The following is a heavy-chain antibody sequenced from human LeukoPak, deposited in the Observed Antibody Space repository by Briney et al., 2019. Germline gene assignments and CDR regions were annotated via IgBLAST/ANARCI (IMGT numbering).Heavy chain of an antibody. CDR2: INHSGST. D-gene: IGHD2-2*01. CDR1: GGSFSGYY. J-gene: IGHJ6*03. V-gene: IGHV4-34*01. Sequence: SETLSLTCAVYGGSFSGYYWSWIRQPPGKGLVWIGEINHSGSTNYNPSLKSRVTISVDTSKNQFSLKLSSVTAADTAVYYCARYQRRNYYMDVWGKGTTVTVSS. CDR3: ARYQRRNYYMDV.